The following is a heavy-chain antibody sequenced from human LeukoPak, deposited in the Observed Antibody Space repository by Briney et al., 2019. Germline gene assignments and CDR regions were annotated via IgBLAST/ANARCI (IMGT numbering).Heavy chain of an antibody. J-gene: IGHJ5*02. D-gene: IGHD3-3*01. Sequence: ETLSLTCAVYGGSFSGYYWSWIRQPPGKGLEWIGEINHSGSTNYNPSLKSRVTISVDTSKNQFSLKLSSVTAADAAVYYCARGTHYDFWSGYVFDPWGQGTLVTVSS. V-gene: IGHV4-34*01. CDR1: GGSFSGYY. CDR3: ARGTHYDFWSGYVFDP. CDR2: INHSGST.